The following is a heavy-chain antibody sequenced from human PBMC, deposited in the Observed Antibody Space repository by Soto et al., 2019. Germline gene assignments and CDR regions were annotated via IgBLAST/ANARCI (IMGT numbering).Heavy chain of an antibody. CDR1: GYTFKSYQ. Sequence: ASVKVSCKASGYTFKSYQIYWVRQAPGQRLECMGWINISNGNTEYSQNFQGRVTMTRXXXXXXAXMXLSSLRSEDTAVYYCARDTDLTLVTTLDYWGQ. CDR2: INISNGNT. CDR3: ARDTDLTLVTTLDY. V-gene: IGHV1-3*04. J-gene: IGHJ4*01. D-gene: IGHD4-17*01.